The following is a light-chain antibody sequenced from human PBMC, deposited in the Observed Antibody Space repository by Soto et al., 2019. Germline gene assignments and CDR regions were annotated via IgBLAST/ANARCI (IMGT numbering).Light chain of an antibody. CDR2: GNS. Sequence: QSVLTQPPSVSGAPGQRVTISCTGSSSNIGAGYDVHWYQQLPGTAPKLLIYGNSNRPSGVPDRVSGSKSGTSASLAITGLQAADEADYSCQSYDSSLSVVFGGGTKLTVL. V-gene: IGLV1-40*01. CDR1: SSNIGAGYD. J-gene: IGLJ2*01. CDR3: QSYDSSLSVV.